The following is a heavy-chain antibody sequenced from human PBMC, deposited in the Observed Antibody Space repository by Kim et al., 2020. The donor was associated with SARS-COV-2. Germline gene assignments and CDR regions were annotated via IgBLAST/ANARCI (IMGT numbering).Heavy chain of an antibody. CDR3: AKRRDGSVWYFVDY. CDR1: GFTFDGHA. CDR2: IAGSGDGA. J-gene: IGHJ4*02. Sequence: GGSLRLSCAASGFTFDGHAMTWVRQAPGKGLEWVSVIAGSGDGAYYADSVKGRLAVSRDNSKNNQYLQMNSLRAEETAASYCAKRRDGSVWYFVDYLGQG. D-gene: IGHD6-19*01. V-gene: IGHV3-23*01.